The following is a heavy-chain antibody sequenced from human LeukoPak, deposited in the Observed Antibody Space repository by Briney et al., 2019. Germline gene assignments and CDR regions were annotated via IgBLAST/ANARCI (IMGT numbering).Heavy chain of an antibody. Sequence: PSETLSLSCGVYGGSLSGFSWTWIRQTPGKGLEWIGEVDHTGKINYNPSLRSRVTISVDMSKSQSSLTLTSVTAADTAIFFCARTVATRLSLAYYYDHYYMDVWGNGTTVTVSS. CDR3: ARTVATRLSLAYYYDHYYMDV. V-gene: IGHV4-34*01. J-gene: IGHJ6*03. CDR2: VDHTGKI. D-gene: IGHD4-23*01. CDR1: GGSLSGFS.